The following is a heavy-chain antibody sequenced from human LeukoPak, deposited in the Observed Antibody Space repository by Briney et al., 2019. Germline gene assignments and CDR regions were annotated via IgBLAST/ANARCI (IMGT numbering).Heavy chain of an antibody. CDR1: GGSISSGGYY. V-gene: IGHV4-31*03. Sequence: PSETLSLTCTVSGGSISSGGYYWSWIRQHPGTGLEWIGYIYYSGSTYYNPSLKSRVTISVDTSKNQFSLKLSSVTAADTAVYYCARAPSYGDTDRYYFDYWGQGTLVTVSS. CDR2: IYYSGST. J-gene: IGHJ4*02. CDR3: ARAPSYGDTDRYYFDY. D-gene: IGHD4-17*01.